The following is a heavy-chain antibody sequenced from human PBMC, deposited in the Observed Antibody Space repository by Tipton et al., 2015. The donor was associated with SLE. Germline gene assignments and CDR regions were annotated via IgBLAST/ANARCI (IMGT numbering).Heavy chain of an antibody. CDR1: GGSFNGYY. D-gene: IGHD3/OR15-3a*01. V-gene: IGHV4-34*01. CDR3: ARAPGLDRDYYYYYYMDV. Sequence: TLSLTCAVYGGSFNGYYWSWIRQPPGKGLEWIGEINHSGGTNYDPSLKSRVTISVDTSKNQFSLKLSSVTAADTAVYYCARAPGLDRDYYYYYYMDVWGKGTTVTVSS. J-gene: IGHJ6*03. CDR2: INHSGGT.